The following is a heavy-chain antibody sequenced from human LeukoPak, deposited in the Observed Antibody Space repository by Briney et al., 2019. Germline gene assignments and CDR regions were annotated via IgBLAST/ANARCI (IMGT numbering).Heavy chain of an antibody. CDR2: IRGSGGST. J-gene: IGHJ4*02. CDR3: AKVMTRTMVRGVPPSDY. CDR1: GFTFSSYA. D-gene: IGHD3-10*01. V-gene: IGHV3-23*01. Sequence: GGSLRLSCAASGFTFSSYAMSWVRQAPGKGLEWVSAIRGSGGSTYYADSVKGRFTISRDNSKNTLYLQMNSLRAEDTAVYYCAKVMTRTMVRGVPPSDYWGQGTLVTVSS.